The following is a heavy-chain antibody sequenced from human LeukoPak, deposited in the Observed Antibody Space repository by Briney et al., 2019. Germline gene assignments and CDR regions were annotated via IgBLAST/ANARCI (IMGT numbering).Heavy chain of an antibody. D-gene: IGHD4-17*01. J-gene: IGHJ4*02. CDR2: INHSGST. CDR1: GGSFSGYY. CDR3: ARDRADPDYGGYVFAY. V-gene: IGHV4-34*01. Sequence: SETLSLTCAVYGGSFSGYYWSWIRQPPGKGLEWIREINHSGSTNYNPSLKSRVTISVDTSKNQFSLKLSSVTAEDTAVYYCARDRADPDYGGYVFAYWGQGTLVTVSS.